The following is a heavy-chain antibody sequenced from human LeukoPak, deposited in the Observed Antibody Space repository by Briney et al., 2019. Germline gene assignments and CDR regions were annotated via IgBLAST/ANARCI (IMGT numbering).Heavy chain of an antibody. CDR2: ISWNSGSI. CDR3: AKATIEMATISYYFDY. D-gene: IGHD5-24*01. Sequence: GRSLRLPCAASGFTFDDYAMHWVRQAPGKGLEWVSGISWNSGSIGYADSVKGRFTISRDNAKNSLYLQMNSLRAEDTALYYCAKATIEMATISYYFDYWGQGTLVTVSS. V-gene: IGHV3-9*01. J-gene: IGHJ4*02. CDR1: GFTFDDYA.